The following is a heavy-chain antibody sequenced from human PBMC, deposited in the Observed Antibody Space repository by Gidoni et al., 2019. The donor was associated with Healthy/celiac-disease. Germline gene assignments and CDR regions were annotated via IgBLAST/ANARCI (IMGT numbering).Heavy chain of an antibody. J-gene: IGHJ3*02. V-gene: IGHV3-21*01. CDR3: ASGDYDFWSGPHAFDI. D-gene: IGHD3-3*01. Sequence: EVQLVESGGGLVKPGGSLRLSCAASGFTFSSYSMNWVRQAPGKGLEWVSSISSSSSYIYYADSVKGRFTISRDNAKNSLYLQMNSLRAEDTAVYYCASGDYDFWSGPHAFDIWGQGTMVTVSS. CDR1: GFTFSSYS. CDR2: ISSSSSYI.